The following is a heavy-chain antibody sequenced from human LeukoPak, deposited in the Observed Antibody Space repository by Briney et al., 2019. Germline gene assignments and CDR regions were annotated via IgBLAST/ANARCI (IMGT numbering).Heavy chain of an antibody. J-gene: IGHJ4*02. CDR2: ISYDGSNK. V-gene: IGHV3-30-3*01. D-gene: IGHD3-22*01. CDR3: ARDGFLYDSSGFLGSYFDY. Sequence: PGGSLRLSCAASGFTFSSYAMHWVRQSPGKGLEWVAVISYDGSNKYYADSVKGRFTISRDNSKNTLYLQMNSLRAEDTAVYYCARDGFLYDSSGFLGSYFDYWGQGTLVTVSS. CDR1: GFTFSSYA.